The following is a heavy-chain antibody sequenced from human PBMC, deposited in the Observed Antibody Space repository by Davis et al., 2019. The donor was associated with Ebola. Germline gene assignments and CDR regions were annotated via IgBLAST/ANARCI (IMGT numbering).Heavy chain of an antibody. CDR2: ISLNSGST. V-gene: IGHV1-2*02. Sequence: ASVTVSCKASGFTFTGYYMHWVRQAPGQGPEWMGWISLNSGSTKYSHKFQGRVTMTRDTSTSTVHMELSSLKSEDTAIYYCASGEFVDFWGQGTLVTVSS. CDR1: GFTFTGYY. D-gene: IGHD3-10*01. CDR3: ASGEFVDF. J-gene: IGHJ4*02.